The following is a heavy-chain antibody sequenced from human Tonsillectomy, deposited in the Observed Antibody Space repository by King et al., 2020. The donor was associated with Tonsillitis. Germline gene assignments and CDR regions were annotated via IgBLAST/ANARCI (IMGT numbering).Heavy chain of an antibody. CDR3: ASDLYGSGSYYSFDY. CDR2: ISYDGSNK. Sequence: VQLVESGGGVVQPGRSLRLSCAASGFTFSSYAMHWVRQAPGKGLEWVAVISYDGSNKYYADSVKGRFTISRDNSKNTLYLQMNSLRAEDTAVYYCASDLYGSGSYYSFDYWGQGTLVTVSS. D-gene: IGHD3-10*01. J-gene: IGHJ4*02. CDR1: GFTFSSYA. V-gene: IGHV3-30*04.